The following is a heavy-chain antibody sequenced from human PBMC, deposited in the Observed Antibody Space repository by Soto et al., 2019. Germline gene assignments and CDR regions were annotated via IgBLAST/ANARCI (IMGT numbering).Heavy chain of an antibody. Sequence: ASVKVSCXASGYTFTSYDINWVRQATGQGLEWMGWMNPNSGNTGYAQKFQGRVTMTRNTSISTAYMELSSLRSEDTAVYYCARGGNGSGWSYYYYYYYMDVWGKGTTVTVSS. CDR2: MNPNSGNT. CDR1: GYTFTSYD. D-gene: IGHD6-19*01. CDR3: ARGGNGSGWSYYYYYYYMDV. J-gene: IGHJ6*03. V-gene: IGHV1-8*01.